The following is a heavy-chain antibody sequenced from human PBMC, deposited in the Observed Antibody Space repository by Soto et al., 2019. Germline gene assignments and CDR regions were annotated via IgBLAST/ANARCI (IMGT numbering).Heavy chain of an antibody. CDR1: GYTFTSYG. D-gene: IGHD3-3*01. V-gene: IGHV1-18*01. CDR3: ARDRDYDFWSGYIDSYYYCMDV. J-gene: IGHJ6*03. Sequence: GASVKVSCKASGYTFTSYGISLVRQSPGQGLEWMGWISAYNGNTNYAQKLQGRVTMTTDTSTSTAYMELRSLRSDDTAVYYCARDRDYDFWSGYIDSYYYCMDVWGKGTTVTVSS. CDR2: ISAYNGNT.